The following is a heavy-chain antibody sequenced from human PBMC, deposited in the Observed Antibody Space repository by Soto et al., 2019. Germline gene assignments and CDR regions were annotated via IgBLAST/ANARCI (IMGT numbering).Heavy chain of an antibody. J-gene: IGHJ3*02. Sequence: SQTLSLTCAISGDSVSSNSAAWYWIRQSPSRGLEWLGRTYYRSKWYNDYAVSVKSRITINPDTSKNQFSLQLNSVAPEDTAVYYCARDRVGVVVAAATLNAFDIWGQGTMVTVSS. V-gene: IGHV6-1*01. D-gene: IGHD2-15*01. CDR2: TYYRSKWYN. CDR1: GDSVSSNSAA. CDR3: ARDRVGVVVAAATLNAFDI.